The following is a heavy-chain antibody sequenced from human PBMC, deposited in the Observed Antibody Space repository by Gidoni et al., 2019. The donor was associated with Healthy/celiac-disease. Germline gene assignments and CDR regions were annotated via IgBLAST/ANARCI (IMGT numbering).Heavy chain of an antibody. CDR2: ISSNGGST. Sequence: EVQLVESGGGLVQPGGSLRLSCSASGFSFSSHAMHWVRQAPGKGLEYVSAISSNGGSTYYADSVKGRFTISRDNSKNTLYLQMSSLRAEDTAVYYCVKAITMVRGVIKQLYGMDVWGQGTTVTVSS. J-gene: IGHJ6*02. D-gene: IGHD3-10*01. V-gene: IGHV3-64D*06. CDR3: VKAITMVRGVIKQLYGMDV. CDR1: GFSFSSHA.